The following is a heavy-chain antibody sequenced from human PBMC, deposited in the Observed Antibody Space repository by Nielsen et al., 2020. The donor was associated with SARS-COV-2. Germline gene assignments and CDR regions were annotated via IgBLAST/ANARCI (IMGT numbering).Heavy chain of an antibody. CDR3: AKYGVVRGDAVDL. D-gene: IGHD3-10*01. V-gene: IGHV3-23*01. J-gene: IGHJ3*01. Sequence: GESLKISCAASGFTFNIYAMAWVRRAPGRGLQWVTGVSSSGGSTYYTDSVKGRFTISRDNSKNTLYLEMHSLRVEDTAVYYCAKYGVVRGDAVDLWGQGTMVTVSS. CDR2: VSSSGGST. CDR1: GFTFNIYA.